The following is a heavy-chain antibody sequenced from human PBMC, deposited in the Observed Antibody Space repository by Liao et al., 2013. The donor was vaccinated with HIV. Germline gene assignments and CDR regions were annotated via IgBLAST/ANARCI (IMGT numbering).Heavy chain of an antibody. J-gene: IGHJ6*03. V-gene: IGHV4-34*01. CDR3: ATPXRPHYYYYMDV. CDR1: GGSFSGYH. D-gene: IGHD6-6*01. CDR2: IKHSGST. Sequence: QVQLQQWGAGLLKPSETLSLTCAVYGGSFSGYHWSWIRQPPGKGLEWIGEIKHSGSTNYNPSLKSRVTISVDTSKNQFSLKLSSVTAADTAVYYCATPXRPHYYYYMDVWGKGTTVTVSS.